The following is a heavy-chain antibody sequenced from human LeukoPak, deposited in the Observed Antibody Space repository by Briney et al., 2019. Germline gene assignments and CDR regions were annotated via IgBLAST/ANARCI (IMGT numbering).Heavy chain of an antibody. CDR1: GFTFSSYG. J-gene: IGHJ4*02. CDR2: IRYDGSNK. Sequence: GGSLRLSCAASGFTFSSYGMHWVRQAPGKGLEWVAFIRYDGSNKYYADSVKGRFTISRDNSKNTLYLQMNSLRAEDTAVYYCAKSTMVRGVISPFGYWGQGTLVTVSS. V-gene: IGHV3-30*02. D-gene: IGHD3-10*01. CDR3: AKSTMVRGVISPFGY.